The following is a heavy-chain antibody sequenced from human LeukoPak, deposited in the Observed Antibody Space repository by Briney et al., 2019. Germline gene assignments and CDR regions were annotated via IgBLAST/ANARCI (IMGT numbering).Heavy chain of an antibody. CDR2: INYSGMT. D-gene: IGHD2-2*01. V-gene: IGHV4-34*01. CDR3: AIRLATSRLATATTWFDP. J-gene: IGHJ5*02. Sequence: PSETLSLTCAVYGESFDGFYWNWIRQPPGKGLEWIGEINYSGMTNYNPALMTRVAISADSSKRQSSLDLTSVTAADTAVYYCAIRLATSRLATATTWFDPWGQGTLVSVSS. CDR1: GESFDGFY.